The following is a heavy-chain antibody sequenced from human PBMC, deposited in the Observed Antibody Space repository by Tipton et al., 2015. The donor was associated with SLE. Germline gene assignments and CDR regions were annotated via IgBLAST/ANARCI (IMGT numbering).Heavy chain of an antibody. Sequence: TLSLTCTVSGGSISSGGYYWSWIRQHPGKGLEWIGYIYYSGSTYYNPSLKSRVTISVDTSKNQFSLKLSSVTAADTAVYYCARGWGITMIVVGPPAFDIWGQGTMVTVSS. J-gene: IGHJ3*02. CDR3: ARGWGITMIVVGPPAFDI. D-gene: IGHD3-22*01. CDR2: IYYSGST. CDR1: GGSISSGGYY. V-gene: IGHV4-31*03.